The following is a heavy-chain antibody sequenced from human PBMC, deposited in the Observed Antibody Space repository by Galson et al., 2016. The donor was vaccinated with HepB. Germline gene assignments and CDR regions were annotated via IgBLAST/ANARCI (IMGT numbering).Heavy chain of an antibody. D-gene: IGHD4/OR15-4a*01. J-gene: IGHJ4*02. Sequence: SLRLSCAASGFTFSNYAMTWVRQAPGKGLVWVSRIKSDGETADYADSVKGRFTISRDNARNTLSLQMVSLRAEDTAVYYCVRTITPAPIPLFDYWGQGTLVTVTS. CDR1: GFTFSNYA. CDR2: IKSDGETA. CDR3: VRTITPAPIPLFDY. V-gene: IGHV3-74*01.